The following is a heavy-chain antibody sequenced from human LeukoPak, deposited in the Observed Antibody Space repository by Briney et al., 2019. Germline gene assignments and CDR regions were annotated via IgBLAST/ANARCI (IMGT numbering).Heavy chain of an antibody. CDR1: GFTFDDYG. J-gene: IGHJ4*02. Sequence: GGSLRVSCAASGFTFDDYGMSWVRQAPGKGLEWVSGLNWNGGSTGYADSVKGRFTISRDNAKNSLYLQMNSLRAEDTAVYYCARDRGGRVQLVGDYWGQGTLVTVSS. CDR3: ARDRGGRVQLVGDY. D-gene: IGHD1-1*01. CDR2: LNWNGGST. V-gene: IGHV3-20*04.